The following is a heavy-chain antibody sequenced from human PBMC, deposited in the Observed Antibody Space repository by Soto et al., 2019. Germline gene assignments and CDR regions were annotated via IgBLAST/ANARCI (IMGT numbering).Heavy chain of an antibody. J-gene: IGHJ6*02. Sequence: EVQLVESGGGLVQPGGSLRLSCAASGFTFSNYWMHWVRQAPGKGLVWVSRINTDGSGTNYADSVKGRFTISRDNAKNTLYLQMNSLRAEDTAVYYCAKEKRGGDPYYGMDVWGQGTTVTVSS. D-gene: IGHD3-10*01. V-gene: IGHV3-74*01. CDR1: GFTFSNYW. CDR2: INTDGSGT. CDR3: AKEKRGGDPYYGMDV.